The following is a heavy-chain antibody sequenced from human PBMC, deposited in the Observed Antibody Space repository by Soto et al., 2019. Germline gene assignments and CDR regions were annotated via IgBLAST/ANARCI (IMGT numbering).Heavy chain of an antibody. J-gene: IGHJ4*02. V-gene: IGHV4-59*08. CDR2: IYYSGST. CDR3: ARRDGGNLDY. D-gene: IGHD2-15*01. CDR1: GGSISSYY. Sequence: QVQLQESGPGLVKPSETLSLTCTVSGGSISSYYWSWIRQPPGKGLEWIGYIYYSGSTNHNPSLTSRVTISVDTAKNQFSLKLSSVTAADTAVYYCARRDGGNLDYWGQGTLVTVSS.